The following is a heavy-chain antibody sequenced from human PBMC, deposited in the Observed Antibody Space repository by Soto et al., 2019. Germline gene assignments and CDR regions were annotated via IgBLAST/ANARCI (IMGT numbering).Heavy chain of an antibody. D-gene: IGHD3-22*01. CDR2: IFTRGTA. CDR3: TKLWGYYFES. J-gene: IGHJ4*02. V-gene: IGHV3-53*01. Sequence: GSLLLPCTASGFSVNDNYMAWVRQAPGKSPEWVAVIFTRGTAHYADSVTGRFTFSRDNSKRTLNLQLNNLRDEDTDVYYCTKLWGYYFESWGQGTPVTVSS. CDR1: GFSVNDNY.